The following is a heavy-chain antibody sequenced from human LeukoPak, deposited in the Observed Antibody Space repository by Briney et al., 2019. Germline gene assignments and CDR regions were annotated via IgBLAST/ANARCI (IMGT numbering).Heavy chain of an antibody. CDR2: IYTSGST. CDR3: ARDNGGIAASYYFDY. D-gene: IGHD6-13*01. Sequence: XIRQPAGKXXEWIGRIYTSGSTNYNPSLKSRVTMSVDTSKNQFSLKLSSVTAADTAVYYCARDNGGIAASYYFDYWGQGTLVTVSS. J-gene: IGHJ4*02. V-gene: IGHV4-4*07.